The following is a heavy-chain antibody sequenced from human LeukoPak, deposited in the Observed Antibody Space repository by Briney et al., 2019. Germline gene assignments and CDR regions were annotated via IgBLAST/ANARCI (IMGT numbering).Heavy chain of an antibody. CDR3: ARSKAWLSHYYYMDV. CDR2: ISSSGSTI. J-gene: IGHJ6*03. Sequence: GGSLRLSCAASGFTFSSYEMNWVRQAPGKGLEWVSYISSSGSTIYYADSVKGRFTISRDNAKNSLYLQMNSLRAEDTAVYYCARSKAWLSHYYYMDVWGKGTTVTISS. V-gene: IGHV3-48*03. D-gene: IGHD3-9*01. CDR1: GFTFSSYE.